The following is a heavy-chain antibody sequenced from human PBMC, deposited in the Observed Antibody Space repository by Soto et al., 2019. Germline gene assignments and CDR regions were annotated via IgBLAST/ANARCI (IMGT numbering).Heavy chain of an antibody. CDR2: IIPLFGTP. V-gene: IGHV1-69*01. J-gene: IGHJ4*02. Sequence: QVQLVQSGAEVKKPGSSVKVSCKASGGIFSTYAISWLRQAPGQGLEWLGGIIPLFGTPNYAQRFQVRVTITADESTSTAYMELSRLRSEDTAVYYCARDRDDYGSGNYYNRIDCWGQGTLVTVSS. CDR3: ARDRDDYGSGNYYNRIDC. D-gene: IGHD3-10*01. CDR1: GGIFSTYA.